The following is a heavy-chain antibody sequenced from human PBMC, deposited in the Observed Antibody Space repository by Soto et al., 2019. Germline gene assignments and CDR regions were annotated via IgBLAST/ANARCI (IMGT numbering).Heavy chain of an antibody. V-gene: IGHV5-51*01. J-gene: IGHJ4*02. CDR3: ASAFGGEYYDRRSWYSAY. CDR1: GYKFIDYW. D-gene: IGHD3-16*01. CDR2: IYPGDFDI. Sequence: GESLKISCKGSGYKFIDYWIGWVRQVPGKGLEWMGSIYPGDFDIKYGPSFQGQVTISADKSITTVYLQWSSLKASDTGIYYCASAFGGEYYDRRSWYSAYWGQGTQVTVSS.